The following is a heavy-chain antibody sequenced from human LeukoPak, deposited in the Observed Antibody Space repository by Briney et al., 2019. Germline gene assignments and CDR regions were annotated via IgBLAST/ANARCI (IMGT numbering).Heavy chain of an antibody. CDR2: ISSSGSTI. J-gene: IGHJ6*03. CDR3: ARADYYYYYYMDV. V-gene: IGHV3-11*01. CDR1: GFTFSDYY. Sequence: GGSLRLSCAAPGFTFSDYYMSWIRQAPGKGLERGSYISSSGSTIYYADSVKGRFTISRDNAKNSLYLQMNSLRAEDTAVYYCARADYYYYYYMDVWGKGTTVTVSS.